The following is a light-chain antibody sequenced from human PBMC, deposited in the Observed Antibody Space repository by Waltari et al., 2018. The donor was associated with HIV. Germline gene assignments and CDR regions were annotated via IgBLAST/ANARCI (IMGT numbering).Light chain of an antibody. CDR3: QQYAHWPPIT. CDR2: RSS. J-gene: IGKJ5*01. V-gene: IGKV3-15*01. CDR1: QRFTDT. Sequence: DIVLTQSPAALSVFPGETFTFSFRTSQRFTDTLAWYLQKGGQAPRLLIYRSSTRATGVPARFSASGSGTEFTLTISRLQSEDFAVYYCQQYAHWPPITFGQGTRLESK.